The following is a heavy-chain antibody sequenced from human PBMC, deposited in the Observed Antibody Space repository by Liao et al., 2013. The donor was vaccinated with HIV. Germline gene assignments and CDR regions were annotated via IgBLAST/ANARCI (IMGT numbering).Heavy chain of an antibody. Sequence: QVQLEQWGSRLLKPSDTLSLTCAVYGGTFNGYYWTWVRQSPGEGLEWIGEINHSGGTLFNPSLKSRVTISIDTSKNQFSLNVSSVTAADTAKYYCARGRSSGWSDGTGYHHYHYMDVWGDGPTVTV. J-gene: IGHJ6*03. CDR1: GGTFNGYY. CDR2: INHSGGT. V-gene: IGHV4-34*02. D-gene: IGHD6-19*01. CDR3: ARGRSSGWSDGTGYHHYHYMDV.